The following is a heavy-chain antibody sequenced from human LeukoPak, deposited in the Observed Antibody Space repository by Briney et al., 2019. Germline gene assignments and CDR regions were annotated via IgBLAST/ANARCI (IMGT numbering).Heavy chain of an antibody. V-gene: IGHV1-46*01. J-gene: IGHJ4*02. Sequence: ASVKVSCKASGYTFTSYYMHWVRQAPGQGLEWMGIINPSGGSTSYAQKFQGRVTMTRDTSTSTVYMELSSLRSEDTAVYYCARGNPGYSYGRYYFDYWGQGTLVTVSS. CDR2: INPSGGST. CDR1: GYTFTSYY. CDR3: ARGNPGYSYGRYYFDY. D-gene: IGHD5-18*01.